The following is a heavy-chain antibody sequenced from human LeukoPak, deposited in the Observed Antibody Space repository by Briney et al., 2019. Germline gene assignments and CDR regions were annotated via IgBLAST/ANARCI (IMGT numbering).Heavy chain of an antibody. V-gene: IGHV3-21*01. CDR1: GFTVSSYS. Sequence: GGSLRLSCAASGFTVSSYSMNWVRQPPGKGLEWVSSISNSSSYIYYADSVKGRFTISRDNAKNSLYLQMNSLRAEDTAVYYCARDLAPGVGDMDVWGKGTTVTVSS. D-gene: IGHD7-27*01. CDR2: ISNSSSYI. CDR3: ARDLAPGVGDMDV. J-gene: IGHJ6*03.